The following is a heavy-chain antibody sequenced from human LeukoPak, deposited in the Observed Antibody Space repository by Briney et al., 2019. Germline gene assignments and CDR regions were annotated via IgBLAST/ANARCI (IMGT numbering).Heavy chain of an antibody. CDR3: ARGAKPYGSGSYFQDY. CDR1: GFTFSSYS. J-gene: IGHJ4*02. Sequence: GGSLRLSCAASGFTFSSYSMNWVRQAPGKGLEWVSYISSSSSTIYYADSVKGRFTISGDNAKNSLYLQMNSLRAEDTAVYYCARGAKPYGSGSYFQDYWGQGTLVTVSS. D-gene: IGHD3-10*01. CDR2: ISSSSSTI. V-gene: IGHV3-48*01.